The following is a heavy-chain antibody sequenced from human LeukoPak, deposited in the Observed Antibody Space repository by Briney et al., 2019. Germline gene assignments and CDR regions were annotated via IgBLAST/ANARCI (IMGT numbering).Heavy chain of an antibody. J-gene: IGHJ4*02. D-gene: IGHD6-13*01. CDR3: ARDGSSWYLDY. CDR1: GFTFSAYN. Sequence: PGGSLRLSCAASGFTFSAYNMIWVRQAPGKGLEWLSYISGSSSAIYYADSVQGRFTISRDNSKNTLYLQMNSLRAEDTAVYYCARDGSSWYLDYWGQGTLVTVSS. V-gene: IGHV3-48*01. CDR2: ISGSSSAI.